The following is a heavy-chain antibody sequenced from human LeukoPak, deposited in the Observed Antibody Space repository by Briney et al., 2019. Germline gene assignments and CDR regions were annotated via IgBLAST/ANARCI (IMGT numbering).Heavy chain of an antibody. CDR3: ARSGSYYSITAPEYYFDY. D-gene: IGHD1-26*01. CDR2: IIPIFGTA. CDR1: GGTFSSYA. V-gene: IGHV1-69*13. Sequence: GASVKVSCKASGGTFSSYAISWVRQAPGQGLEWMGGIIPIFGTANYAQKFQGRVTITADESTSTAYMELSSLRSEDTAVYYCARSGSYYSITAPEYYFDYWGQGTLVTVSS. J-gene: IGHJ4*02.